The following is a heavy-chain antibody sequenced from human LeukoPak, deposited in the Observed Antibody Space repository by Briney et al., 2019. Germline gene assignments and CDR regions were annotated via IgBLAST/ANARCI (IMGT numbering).Heavy chain of an antibody. V-gene: IGHV3-9*01. D-gene: IGHD4-17*01. J-gene: IGHJ6*02. CDR2: ISWNSGSI. Sequence: PGRSLRLSCAASGFTFDDYAMHWVRQAPGKGLEWVSGISWNSGSIGYADSVKGRFTISRDNAKNSLYLQMNSLRAEDTALYYCAKDLYGDYGMDVWGQGTTVTVSS. CDR1: GFTFDDYA. CDR3: AKDLYGDYGMDV.